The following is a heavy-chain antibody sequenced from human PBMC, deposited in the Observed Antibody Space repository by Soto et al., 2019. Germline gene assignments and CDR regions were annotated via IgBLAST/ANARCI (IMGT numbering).Heavy chain of an antibody. CDR3: AKDGSDY. Sequence: QVQLVESGGGVVQPGRSLRLSCAASGFTFSSYGMHWVRQAPGMGLEWVAVISYDGSNKYYADSVKGRFTISRDNSKNPPYLQMNSLRAEDTAVYYCAKDGSDYWGQGTLVTVSS. CDR1: GFTFSSYG. V-gene: IGHV3-30*18. CDR2: ISYDGSNK. J-gene: IGHJ4*02.